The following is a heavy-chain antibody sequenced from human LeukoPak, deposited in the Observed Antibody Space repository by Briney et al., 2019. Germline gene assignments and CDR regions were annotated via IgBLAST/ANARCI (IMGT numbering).Heavy chain of an antibody. CDR1: GFTFSSYA. Sequence: PGRSLRLSCAASGFTFSSYAMHWVRQAPGKGLEWVAVISYDGSNKYYADSVKGRFTISRDNSKNTLYLQMNSLRAEDTAVYYCARGSLWLQLEYWGQGTPVTVSS. D-gene: IGHD5-24*01. J-gene: IGHJ4*02. V-gene: IGHV3-30-3*01. CDR3: ARGSLWLQLEY. CDR2: ISYDGSNK.